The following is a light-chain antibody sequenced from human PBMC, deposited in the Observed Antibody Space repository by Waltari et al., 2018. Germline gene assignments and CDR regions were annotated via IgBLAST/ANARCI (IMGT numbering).Light chain of an antibody. Sequence: ITCRASQGISSYLAWYQQKPGKAPKLLIYSASTLQGGVPSRFSGSGSGIDFTLTISSLQPEDFATYYCQQVNSYPLTLGGGTKVEIK. V-gene: IGKV1-9*01. CDR3: QQVNSYPLT. J-gene: IGKJ4*01. CDR1: QGISSY. CDR2: SAS.